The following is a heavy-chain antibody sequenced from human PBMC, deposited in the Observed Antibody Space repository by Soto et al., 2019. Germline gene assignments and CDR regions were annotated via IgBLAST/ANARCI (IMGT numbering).Heavy chain of an antibody. D-gene: IGHD6-19*01. V-gene: IGHV3-7*03. CDR2: IKNDGSEK. CDR1: GLTFSTYW. Sequence: VQLVESGGRVVQPGGSLRLSCAASGLTFSTYWMTWVRQAPGKGLEWVANIKNDGSEKYYVDSVKGRFTISRDNAKSSLYLQLASLRAEDTAVYYCARDYKWLAKWGQGTLVIVSA. CDR3: ARDYKWLAK. J-gene: IGHJ4*02.